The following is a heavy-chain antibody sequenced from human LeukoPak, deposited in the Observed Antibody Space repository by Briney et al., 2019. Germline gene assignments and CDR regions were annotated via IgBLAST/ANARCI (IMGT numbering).Heavy chain of an antibody. CDR3: ARVSSGPVMDV. V-gene: IGHV1-46*01. J-gene: IGHJ6*02. Sequence: GASVKVSCKASGYSFTSFYMHWARQAPGQGLEWMGLINPSDGGPSYAQKFRGRVTMTRDTSTRTVYMEVSSLRSEDTAVYYCARVSSGPVMDVWGQGTTVTVSS. D-gene: IGHD6-25*01. CDR2: INPSDGGP. CDR1: GYSFTSFY.